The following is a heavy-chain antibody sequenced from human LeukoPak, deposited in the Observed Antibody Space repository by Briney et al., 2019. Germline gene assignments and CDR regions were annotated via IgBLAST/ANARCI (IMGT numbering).Heavy chain of an antibody. D-gene: IGHD3-22*01. CDR1: GFAFSSYW. Sequence: GGSLRLSCAASGFAFSSYWMSWVRQAPGKGLEWVANIKRDGSDTSYVDSVKGRFTISRDNAKNSLYLQLNGLRAEDTAVYYCARDANYYDSRGENYFNCWGQGTLVTVSS. CDR3: ARDANYYDSRGENYFNC. V-gene: IGHV3-7*01. CDR2: IKRDGSDT. J-gene: IGHJ4*02.